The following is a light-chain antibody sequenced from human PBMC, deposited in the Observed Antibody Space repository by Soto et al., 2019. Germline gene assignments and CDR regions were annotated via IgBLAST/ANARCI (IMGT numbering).Light chain of an antibody. CDR2: DAS. CDR3: HQRRNSIT. J-gene: IGKJ5*01. CDR1: QSIVSY. V-gene: IGKV3-11*01. Sequence: EIVLTQSPVTLSLSLGERVTLSCRASQSIVSYLGWLQQKPGQAPRLLIYDASKKATGIPGRFSGSGSGTEFTLTISSLEPEDFAVYYCHQRRNSITFGQGTRLEI.